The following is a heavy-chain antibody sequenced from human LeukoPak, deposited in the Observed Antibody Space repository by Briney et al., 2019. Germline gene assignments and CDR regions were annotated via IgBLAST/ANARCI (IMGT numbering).Heavy chain of an antibody. CDR3: ARADFDY. CDR1: GYSISSGYY. Sequence: PSETLSLTCTVSGYSISSGYYWGWIRQPPGKGLEWIGSIYHSGSTYYNPSLKSRVTISGDTSKNQFSLKLSSVTAADTAVYYCARADFDYWGQGTLVTVSS. CDR2: IYHSGST. J-gene: IGHJ4*02. V-gene: IGHV4-38-2*02.